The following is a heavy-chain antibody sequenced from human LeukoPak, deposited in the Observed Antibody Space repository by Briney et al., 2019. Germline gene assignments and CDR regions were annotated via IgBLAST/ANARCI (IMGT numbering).Heavy chain of an antibody. J-gene: IGHJ5*02. CDR3: ARGVPQQCWFDP. CDR1: GFTFSHYS. Sequence: GGSLRPSCAVSGFTFSHYSMNWVRQAPGKGLEWVSSISGSSNSIYYADSVKGRFTVSRDNAKNSLFLQMNSLRVEDTAVYYCARGVPQQCWFDPWGQGTLVTVSS. D-gene: IGHD6-13*01. V-gene: IGHV3-21*01. CDR2: ISGSSNSI.